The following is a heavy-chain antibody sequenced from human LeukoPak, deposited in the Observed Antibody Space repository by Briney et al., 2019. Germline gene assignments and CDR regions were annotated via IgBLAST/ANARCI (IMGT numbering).Heavy chain of an antibody. CDR3: ARSLRRDCDSTSCWAALDI. J-gene: IGHJ3*02. V-gene: IGHV3-11*03. Sequence: GGSLRLSCAASGFTFSDYYTSWIRQAPGKGLEWVSYISSSSTYANYADSVKGRFTISRDNAKNSLYLQMNSLRAEDTAVYYCARSLRRDCDSTSCWAALDIWGQGTMVTVSS. D-gene: IGHD2-2*01. CDR2: ISSSSTYA. CDR1: GFTFSDYY.